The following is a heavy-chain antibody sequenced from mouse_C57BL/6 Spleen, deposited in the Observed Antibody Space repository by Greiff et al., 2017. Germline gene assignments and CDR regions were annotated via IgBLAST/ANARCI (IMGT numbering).Heavy chain of an antibody. J-gene: IGHJ1*03. V-gene: IGHV8-8*01. CDR3: ARMRRHSNWVYWYFDV. D-gene: IGHD4-1*01. Sequence: QVTLKVSGPGILQPSQTLSLTCSFSGFSLSTFGMGVGWIRQPSGKGLEWLAHIWWDDDKYYNPALKSRLTISKDTSKNQVFLKIANVDTADTATYYCARMRRHSNWVYWYFDVWGTGTTVTVSS. CDR1: GFSLSTFGMG. CDR2: IWWDDDK.